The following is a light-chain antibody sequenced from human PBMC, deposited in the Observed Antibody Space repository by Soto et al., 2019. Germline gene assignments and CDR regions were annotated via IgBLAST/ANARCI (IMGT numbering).Light chain of an antibody. CDR1: QNINNY. CDR3: QQYNSYRT. CDR2: DAS. V-gene: IGKV1-33*01. Sequence: DIQISHSPCSLSASVLYRVTITCQASQNINNYLNWYQQKPGRAPKLLIYDASNLEAGVPSRFRGSGSGTEFTLTISSLQPDDFATYYCQQYNSYRTFGQGTKVDIK. J-gene: IGKJ1*01.